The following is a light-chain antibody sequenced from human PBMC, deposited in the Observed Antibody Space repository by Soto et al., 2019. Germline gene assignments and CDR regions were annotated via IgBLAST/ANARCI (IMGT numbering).Light chain of an antibody. CDR3: QQYSSSPLT. CDR1: QSVRSC. CDR2: DAS. V-gene: IGKV3-11*01. Sequence: LLTQSPATLSSSPGERVTISFRASQSVRSCLAWYQQKPGQAPRLLIYDASNGATGVPARFSGSGSGTDFTLAISSLEPEDFAVYYCQQYSSSPLTFGQGTKVDIK. J-gene: IGKJ1*01.